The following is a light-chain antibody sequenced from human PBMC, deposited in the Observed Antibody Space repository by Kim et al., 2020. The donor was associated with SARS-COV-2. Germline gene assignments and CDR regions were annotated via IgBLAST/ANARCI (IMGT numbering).Light chain of an antibody. Sequence: GVTISCTGSSSNIGAGYDVHWYQQLPGTAPTLLISANNNRPSGVPDRFSGSRSVTSASLAITGLQAEDEADYYCQSYDSSLSVVVFGGGTQLTVL. CDR1: SSNIGAGYD. J-gene: IGLJ2*01. V-gene: IGLV1-40*01. CDR2: ANN. CDR3: QSYDSSLSVVV.